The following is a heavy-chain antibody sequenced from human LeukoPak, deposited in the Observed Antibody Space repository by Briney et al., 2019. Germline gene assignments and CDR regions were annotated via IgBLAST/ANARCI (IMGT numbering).Heavy chain of an antibody. D-gene: IGHD1-26*01. CDR1: GFTFSDCY. J-gene: IGHJ4*02. CDR2: ISSSSSYT. CDR3: ARDSSTWSRDY. Sequence: PGGSLRLSCAASGFTFSDCYMSWIRQAPGKGLEWVSYISSSSSYTNYSDSVKGRFTISRDNAKNSLYLQMNSLRADDTAVYYCARDSSTWSRDYWGQGTLVTVSS. V-gene: IGHV3-11*06.